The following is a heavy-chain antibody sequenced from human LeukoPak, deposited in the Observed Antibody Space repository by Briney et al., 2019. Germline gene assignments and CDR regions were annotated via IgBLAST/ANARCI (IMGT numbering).Heavy chain of an antibody. CDR3: ARWGSGWTRDWIDP. D-gene: IGHD6-19*01. CDR1: GFTFSSYW. J-gene: IGHJ5*02. V-gene: IGHV3-7*01. Sequence: PGRSLRLSCAASGFTFSSYWMSWVRQAPGKGLEWVANIKQDGSEKYYVDSVKGRFTISRDNAKNSLYLQMNSLRAEDTAVYYCARWGSGWTRDWIDPWGQGTLVTVSS. CDR2: IKQDGSEK.